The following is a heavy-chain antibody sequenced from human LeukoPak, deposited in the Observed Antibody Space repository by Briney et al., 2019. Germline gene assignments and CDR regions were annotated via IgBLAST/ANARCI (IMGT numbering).Heavy chain of an antibody. V-gene: IGHV4-39*01. CDR1: GGSISSSSYY. CDR3: AKHYMGSSYNHGLDC. CDR2: IYYSGTT. Sequence: SETLSLTCTVSGGSISSSSYYWGWIRQPPGKGLEWIGSIYYSGTTYYNPSLKSRVTISVDTSKNQFSLKLSFVTAADTALYYCAKHYMGSSYNHGLDCWGQGTLVTVSS. J-gene: IGHJ4*02. D-gene: IGHD3-10*01.